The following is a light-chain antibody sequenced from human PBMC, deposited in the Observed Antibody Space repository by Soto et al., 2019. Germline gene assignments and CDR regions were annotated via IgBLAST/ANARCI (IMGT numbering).Light chain of an antibody. V-gene: IGKV1-39*01. CDR2: AAS. Sequence: DLQMTQSPASLSASVGDRVTITCRASQSISVYLNWYQQKPGKAPKLLIYAASSLQSGVPSRFSGSGSGTDFTLTISSLQPEDFATYYCHQSYSTPTFGQGTRLEIK. J-gene: IGKJ2*01. CDR3: HQSYSTPT. CDR1: QSISVY.